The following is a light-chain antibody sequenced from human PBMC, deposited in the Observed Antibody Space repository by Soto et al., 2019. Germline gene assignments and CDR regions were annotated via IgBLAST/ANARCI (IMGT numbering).Light chain of an antibody. CDR2: GAS. V-gene: IGKV3-15*01. J-gene: IGKJ5*01. Sequence: EIVMTQSPATLSVSPGERATLSCRASQTVSSNLAWYQQKPGQAPRLLIYGASNRATGIPARFSGSGSGTEFTLTISSLQSEDFAVYYCQQYNSWPSFGQGTRLEIK. CDR3: QQYNSWPS. CDR1: QTVSSN.